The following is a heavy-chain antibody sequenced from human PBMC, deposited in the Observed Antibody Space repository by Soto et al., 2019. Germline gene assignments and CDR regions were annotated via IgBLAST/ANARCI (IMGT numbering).Heavy chain of an antibody. Sequence: GASVKVSFKASGGTFSAYGFSWVRQAPGQGLEWVGGLIPIFATANYAQKFQGRVTITAGESTGTAYMELSSLRSDDTAVYYCARYCHGGSCYYKGGALDIWGQGTMVTVSS. CDR1: GGTFSAYG. CDR2: LIPIFATA. J-gene: IGHJ3*02. D-gene: IGHD2-15*01. CDR3: ARYCHGGSCYYKGGALDI. V-gene: IGHV1-69*13.